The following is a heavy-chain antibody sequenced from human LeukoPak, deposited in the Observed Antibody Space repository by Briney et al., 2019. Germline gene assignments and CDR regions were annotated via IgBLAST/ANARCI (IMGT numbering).Heavy chain of an antibody. D-gene: IGHD2-15*01. V-gene: IGHV1-18*01. CDR3: ARDGPYCSGGSCYPQYYFDY. J-gene: IGHJ4*02. CDR2: ISAYSDNA. Sequence: ASVKVSCKASGYIFTGYGFTWVRQAPGQGLEWMGWISAYSDNANYAQNLQGRVTMTTDTSTSTAYMELRSLRSDDTAVYFCARDGPYCSGGSCYPQYYFDYWGQGTLVTVSS. CDR1: GYIFTGYG.